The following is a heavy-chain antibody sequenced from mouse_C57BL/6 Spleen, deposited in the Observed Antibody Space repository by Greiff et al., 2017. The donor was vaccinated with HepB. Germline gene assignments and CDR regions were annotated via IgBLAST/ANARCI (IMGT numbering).Heavy chain of an antibody. CDR2: IYPGNSDT. D-gene: IGHD1-1*01. CDR1: GYTFTSYW. V-gene: IGHV1-5*01. CDR3: TSDDYCGRLAY. J-gene: IGHJ3*01. Sequence: EVQLQQSGTVLARPGASVKMSCKTSGYTFTSYWMHWVKQRPGQGLEWIGAIYPGNSDTSYNQKFKGKAKLTAVTSASTAYMELSSLTNEDSSVYYCTSDDYCGRLAYWGQGTLVTVSA.